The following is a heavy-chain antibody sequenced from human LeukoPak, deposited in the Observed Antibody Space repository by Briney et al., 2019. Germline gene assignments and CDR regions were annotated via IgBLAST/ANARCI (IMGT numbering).Heavy chain of an antibody. V-gene: IGHV4-39*01. D-gene: IGHD1-26*01. CDR1: GGSISSSSYY. Sequence: SETLSLTCTVSGGSISSSSYYWGWLRQPPGKGLEWIGSIYYSGSTYYNPSLKSRVTISVDTSKNQFSLKLSSVTAADTAVYYCARLPWGSYFPFRYYYYYMDVWGKGTTVTISS. CDR2: IYYSGST. CDR3: ARLPWGSYFPFRYYYYYMDV. J-gene: IGHJ6*03.